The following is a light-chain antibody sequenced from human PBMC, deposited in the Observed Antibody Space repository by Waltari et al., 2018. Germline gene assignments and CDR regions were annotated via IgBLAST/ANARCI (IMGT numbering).Light chain of an antibody. V-gene: IGLV2-14*03. CDR2: DVS. CDR1: SSDVGGYNS. CDR3: SSYTTSSTLG. Sequence: QSALTQPASVSGSPGQSITLSGPGSSSDVGGYNSVSWYKQYPGKAPKLMIYDVSKRPSGVANRFSDSKSANMASLTISGLQAEDDADYYCSSYTTSSTLGFGGGTKLTVL. J-gene: IGLJ2*01.